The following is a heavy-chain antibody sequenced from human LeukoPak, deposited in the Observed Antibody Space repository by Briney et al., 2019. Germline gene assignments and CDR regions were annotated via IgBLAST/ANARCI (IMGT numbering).Heavy chain of an antibody. Sequence: PSGTLSLTCAVSGASITSSHWWSWARQPPGKGLEWIGEIHDSGTTNYKPSLKSRVTMSLDKSNNQISLKLTSVTAAYTAVYYCATYFYGDYATHYFDFWGQGTLVTVSS. CDR1: GASITSSHW. D-gene: IGHD4-17*01. J-gene: IGHJ4*02. V-gene: IGHV4-4*02. CDR3: ATYFYGDYATHYFDF. CDR2: IHDSGTT.